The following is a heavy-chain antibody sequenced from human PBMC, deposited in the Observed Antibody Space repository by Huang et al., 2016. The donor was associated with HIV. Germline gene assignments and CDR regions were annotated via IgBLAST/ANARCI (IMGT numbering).Heavy chain of an antibody. CDR1: GGSVNSGYYY. Sequence: QLQLQESGPGLVRPSETLSLTCSVSGGSVNSGYYYGGWIRQPPGKGLEGIPSGLYGGTTFYNPYRKSRVSMSVDTSKKRFSLNLSSVTAADTAVYFCARLPFDYVWGTQRQTALDELDVWGQGTMVTVSS. CDR2: GLYGGTT. V-gene: IGHV4-39*01. D-gene: IGHD3-16*01. J-gene: IGHJ3*01. CDR3: ARLPFDYVWGTQRQTALDELDV.